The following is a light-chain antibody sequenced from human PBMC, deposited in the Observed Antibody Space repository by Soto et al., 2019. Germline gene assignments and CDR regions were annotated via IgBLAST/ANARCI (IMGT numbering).Light chain of an antibody. CDR1: SSNIGAGYD. CDR3: QPYGSSLSGVV. Sequence: QSVLTQPPSVSGAPGQRVTISCTGSSSNIGAGYDVHWYQQLPGTAPKVLIYGNSNRPSGVPDRFSGSKSGTSASLAITGLQAEEEAEYYCQPYGSSLSGVVLCGGTKVTVL. J-gene: IGLJ2*01. V-gene: IGLV1-40*01. CDR2: GNS.